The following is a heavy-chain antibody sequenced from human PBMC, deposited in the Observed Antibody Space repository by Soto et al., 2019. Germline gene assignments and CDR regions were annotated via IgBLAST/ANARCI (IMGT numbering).Heavy chain of an antibody. CDR2: ISSNGGTT. V-gene: IGHV3-64*01. CDR3: VRRVSGNYDY. D-gene: IGHD1-7*01. CDR1: GFTFSSYD. Sequence: EVQLAESGGGMVQPGGSLRLSCVASGFTFSSYDRHWVRQAPGKGLEYVSSISSNGGTTYYGNSVKGRFIISRDNSKNTLYLQMGSLRAEDIAVYYCVRRVSGNYDYWGQGTLVTVSS. J-gene: IGHJ4*02.